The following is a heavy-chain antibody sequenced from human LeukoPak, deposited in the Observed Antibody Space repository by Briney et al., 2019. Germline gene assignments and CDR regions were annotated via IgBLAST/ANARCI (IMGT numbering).Heavy chain of an antibody. CDR3: ARADHTGIAAAY. Sequence: SETLSLTCPVSGDSISSSSYYWGWIRQPPGKGLEWIGNIYYGGRTYYNPSLKSRVTISVDTSKNQFSLKLSSVTAADTAVYYCARADHTGIAAAYWGQGTLVTVSS. D-gene: IGHD6-13*01. CDR1: GDSISSSSYY. J-gene: IGHJ4*02. V-gene: IGHV4-39*07. CDR2: IYYGGRT.